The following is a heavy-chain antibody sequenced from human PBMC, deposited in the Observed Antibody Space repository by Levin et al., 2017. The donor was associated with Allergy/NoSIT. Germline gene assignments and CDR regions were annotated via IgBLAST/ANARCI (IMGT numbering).Heavy chain of an antibody. CDR1: GFTFSSYS. CDR2: ISSSSSYI. Sequence: SCAASGFTFSSYSMNWVRQAPGKGLEWVSSISSSSSYIYYADSVKGRFTISRDNAKNSLYLQMNSLRAEDTAVYYCATYGGDYDYVWAFGYWGQGTLVTVSS. J-gene: IGHJ4*02. D-gene: IGHD3-16*01. V-gene: IGHV3-21*01. CDR3: ATYGGDYDYVWAFGY.